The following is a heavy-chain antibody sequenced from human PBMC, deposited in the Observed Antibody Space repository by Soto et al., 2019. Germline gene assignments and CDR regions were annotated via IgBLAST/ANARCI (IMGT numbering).Heavy chain of an antibody. V-gene: IGHV3-33*01. CDR2: IWYDGSNK. J-gene: IGHJ4*02. Sequence: PGGSLRLSCAASGFTFSSYGMHWVRQAPGKGLEWVAVIWYDGSNKYYADSVKGRFTISRDNSKNTLYLQMNSLRAEDTAVYYCARDRADPLYGSGGSCSSGYFDYWGQGTLVTVAS. CDR1: GFTFSSYG. D-gene: IGHD2-15*01. CDR3: ARDRADPLYGSGGSCSSGYFDY.